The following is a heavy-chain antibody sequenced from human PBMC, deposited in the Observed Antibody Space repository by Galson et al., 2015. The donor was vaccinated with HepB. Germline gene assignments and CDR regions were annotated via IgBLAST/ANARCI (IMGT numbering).Heavy chain of an antibody. V-gene: IGHV3-21*01. D-gene: IGHD7-27*01. CDR3: ARDPPLGTPFDY. Sequence: SLRLSCAASGFNFNNYNMNWVRQAPGKGLEWVSSISGTSSYIYYADSVKGRFTTSRDNAKNSLYLQMNSLRAEDTAVYYCARDPPLGTPFDYWGQGTLVTVSS. J-gene: IGHJ4*02. CDR1: GFNFNNYN. CDR2: ISGTSSYI.